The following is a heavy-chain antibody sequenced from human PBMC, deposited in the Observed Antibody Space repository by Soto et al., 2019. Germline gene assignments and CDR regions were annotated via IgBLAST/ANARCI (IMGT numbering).Heavy chain of an antibody. CDR1: GSSTSSYY. CDR3: ARDKGVAGQGYYYYYYGMDV. Sequence: SETLSLTCTVSGSSTSSYYWSWIRQPPGKGLEWIGYIYYSGSTNYNPSLKSRVTISVDTSKNQFSLKLSSVTAADTAVYYCARDKGVAGQGYYYYYYGMDVWGQGTTVTVSS. D-gene: IGHD6-19*01. J-gene: IGHJ6*02. V-gene: IGHV4-59*01. CDR2: IYYSGST.